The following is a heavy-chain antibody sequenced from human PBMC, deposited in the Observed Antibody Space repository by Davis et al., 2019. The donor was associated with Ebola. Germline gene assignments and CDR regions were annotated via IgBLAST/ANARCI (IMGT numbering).Heavy chain of an antibody. CDR2: ISGSGGST. Sequence: PGGSLRLSCAASGFTFSSYAISWVRQAPGKGLEWVSAISGSGGSTYYADSVKGRFTISRDNSKNTLYLQMNSLRAEDTAVYYCARGTLGYCSSTSCLLFDPWGQGTLVTVSS. V-gene: IGHV3-23*01. D-gene: IGHD2-2*01. CDR3: ARGTLGYCSSTSCLLFDP. J-gene: IGHJ5*02. CDR1: GFTFSSYA.